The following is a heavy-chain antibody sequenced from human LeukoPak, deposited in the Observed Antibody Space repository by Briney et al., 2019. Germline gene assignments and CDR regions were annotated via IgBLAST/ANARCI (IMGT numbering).Heavy chain of an antibody. D-gene: IGHD1-26*01. J-gene: IGHJ4*02. CDR1: GFTFSDYY. Sequence: GGSLRLSCAASGFTFSDYYMSWIRQAPGKGLEWVSYISSSGSTIYYADSVKGRFTISRDNAKNSLYLQMNSLRAEDTAVYYCAKKTNVIVGAPFPFWGQGTLVTVSS. CDR2: ISSSGSTI. CDR3: AKKTNVIVGAPFPF. V-gene: IGHV3-11*01.